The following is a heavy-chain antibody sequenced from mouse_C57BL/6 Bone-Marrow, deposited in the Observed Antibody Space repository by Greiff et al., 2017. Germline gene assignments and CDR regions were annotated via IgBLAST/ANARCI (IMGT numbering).Heavy chain of an antibody. J-gene: IGHJ3*01. V-gene: IGHV5-6*01. D-gene: IGHD2-4*01. CDR1: GFPFSSYG. Sequence: EVQLVESGGDLVKPGGSLKLSCAASGFPFSSYGMSWVRQTPDKRLEWVATISSGGSYTYYPDSVKGRFTISRDNAKNTLYLQMSSLKSEDTAMYYCARRVYYDYDGFAYWGQGTLVTVSA. CDR3: ARRVYYDYDGFAY. CDR2: ISSGGSYT.